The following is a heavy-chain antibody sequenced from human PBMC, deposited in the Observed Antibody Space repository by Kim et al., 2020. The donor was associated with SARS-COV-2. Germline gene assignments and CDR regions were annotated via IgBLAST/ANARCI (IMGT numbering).Heavy chain of an antibody. CDR1: GGTFSGLA. D-gene: IGHD6-13*01. CDR3: AREQRHSSGWFYYFDS. J-gene: IGHJ4*02. V-gene: IGHV1-69*13. Sequence: SVKVSCKASGGTFSGLAISWVRQAPGQGLEWMGGIIPMLGRANYAQKFLARVTLTADESTTTVYVEVNSLRSEDTGVYYCAREQRHSSGWFYYFDSWGQ. CDR2: IIPMLGRA.